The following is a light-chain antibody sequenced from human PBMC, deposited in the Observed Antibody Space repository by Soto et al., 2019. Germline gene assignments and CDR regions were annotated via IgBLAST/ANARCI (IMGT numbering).Light chain of an antibody. CDR1: QSVSSSY. CDR3: QQYGSSPLA. CDR2: GAS. Sequence: EIVLTQSPGTLSLSPGERATLSCRASQSVSSSYLAWYQQKPGQAPRLLIHGASSRATGIPDRFSGSGSGTDFTLTISRLQAQDLAVYYCQQYGSSPLAVGGGTKVDIK. V-gene: IGKV3-20*01. J-gene: IGKJ4*01.